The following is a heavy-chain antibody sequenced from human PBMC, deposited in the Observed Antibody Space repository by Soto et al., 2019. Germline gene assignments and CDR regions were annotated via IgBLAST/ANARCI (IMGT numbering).Heavy chain of an antibody. D-gene: IGHD3-16*01. Sequence: EVQLVESGGGLVQPGGSLRLSCAASGFTFSSYWMTWVRQAPGQGLEWVANIKPDGGEKYYVDSVKGRFTVSRDNAKNSLYLQMNSLRAEDTAVYYCARYEHYYYGMDVWGQGTTVTVSS. CDR2: IKPDGGEK. CDR3: ARYEHYYYGMDV. J-gene: IGHJ6*02. CDR1: GFTFSSYW. V-gene: IGHV3-7*04.